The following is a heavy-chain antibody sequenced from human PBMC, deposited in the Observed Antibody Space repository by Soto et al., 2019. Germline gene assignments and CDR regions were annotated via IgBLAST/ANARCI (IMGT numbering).Heavy chain of an antibody. D-gene: IGHD3-10*01. J-gene: IGHJ6*02. V-gene: IGHV4-59*01. CDR2: IYYSGST. Sequence: QVQLQESGPGLVKPSETLSLTCTVSGGSISSYYWSWIRQPPGKGLEWIGYIYYSGSTNYNPPLKSRVTISVDTSKNQFSLKLSSVTAADTAVYYCARGDPLLWFGEKVYYGMDVWGQGTTVTVSS. CDR1: GGSISSYY. CDR3: ARGDPLLWFGEKVYYGMDV.